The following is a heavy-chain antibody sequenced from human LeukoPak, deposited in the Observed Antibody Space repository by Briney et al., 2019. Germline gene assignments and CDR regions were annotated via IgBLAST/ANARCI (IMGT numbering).Heavy chain of an antibody. CDR2: IYYSGST. J-gene: IGHJ3*02. V-gene: IGHV4-39*07. CDR1: GGSISSSSYY. D-gene: IGHD2-15*01. CDR3: ASPRALGYCSGGSCYSAFDI. Sequence: SETLSLTCTVSGGSISSSSYYWGWIRQPPGKGLEWIGSIYYSGSTYYNPSLKSRVTISVDTSKNQFSLRLSSVTAADTAVYYCASPRALGYCSGGSCYSAFDIWGQGTMVTVSS.